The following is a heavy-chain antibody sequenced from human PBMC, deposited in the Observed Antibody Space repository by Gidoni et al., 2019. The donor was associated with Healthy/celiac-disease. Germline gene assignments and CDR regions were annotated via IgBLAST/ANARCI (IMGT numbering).Heavy chain of an antibody. J-gene: IGHJ4*02. Sequence: EVPLVESGGGLVQPGGSLRLSCAASGFTFSSYCMHWVRQAPGTRLVWVSSINSDGSSTSYADPVKGRFTISRDNAKNTLYLQMNSLRAEDTAVYYCARALGGYGDFWGQGTLVTVSS. V-gene: IGHV3-74*01. CDR2: INSDGSST. D-gene: IGHD6-25*01. CDR1: GFTFSSYC. CDR3: ARALGGYGDF.